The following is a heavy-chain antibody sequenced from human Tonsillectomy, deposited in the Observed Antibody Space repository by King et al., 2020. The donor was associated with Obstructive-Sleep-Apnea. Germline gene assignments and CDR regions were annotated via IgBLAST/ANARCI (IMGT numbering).Heavy chain of an antibody. Sequence: QLVQSGGGLVQPGGSLRLSCAASGFTFSSYSMNWVRQAPGKGLEWVSYITSSSNTIYYADSVRGRFTISRDNAKNSLYLQMNSLRAADTAVYYCARDSGDSGYDARPIWGQGILVTVSS. CDR3: ARDSGDSGYDARPI. CDR1: GFTFSSYS. D-gene: IGHD5-12*01. CDR2: ITSSSNTI. J-gene: IGHJ4*02. V-gene: IGHV3-48*04.